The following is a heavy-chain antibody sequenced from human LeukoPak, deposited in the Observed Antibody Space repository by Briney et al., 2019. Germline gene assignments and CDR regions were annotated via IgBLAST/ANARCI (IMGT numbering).Heavy chain of an antibody. CDR3: ARDCTQVGSSTSCYTLDY. V-gene: IGHV3-48*03. D-gene: IGHD2-2*02. Sequence: GGSLRLSCAASGFTFSSYEMNWVRRAPGKGLEWVSYISSSGSTIYYADSVKGRFTISRDNAKNSLYLQMNSLRAEDTAVYYCARDCTQVGSSTSCYTLDYWGQGTLVTVSS. J-gene: IGHJ4*02. CDR1: GFTFSSYE. CDR2: ISSSGSTI.